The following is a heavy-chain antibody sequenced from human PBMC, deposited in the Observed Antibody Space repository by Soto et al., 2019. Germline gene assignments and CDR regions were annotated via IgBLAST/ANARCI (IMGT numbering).Heavy chain of an antibody. CDR2: INHSGST. Sequence: SETLSLTCAVYGGSFSGYYWSWIRQPPGKGLEWIGEINHSGSTNYNPSLKSQVTISVDTSKNQFSLKLSSVTAADTAVYYCARGRGGIVGATIPNYYYYYGMDVWGQGTTVTVSS. D-gene: IGHD1-26*01. V-gene: IGHV4-34*01. CDR1: GGSFSGYY. CDR3: ARGRGGIVGATIPNYYYYYGMDV. J-gene: IGHJ6*02.